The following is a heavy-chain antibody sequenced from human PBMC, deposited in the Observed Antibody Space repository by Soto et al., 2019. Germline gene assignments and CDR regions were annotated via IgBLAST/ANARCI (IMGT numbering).Heavy chain of an antibody. Sequence: QVQLEQSGAEVRKPGSSVQVSCKASGGTFYTYTFSWVRQAPGQGLEWMGSITPIYPTTNYAEKFQGRLTVTADGSTNTAYMELNSLTSDDTAVYYCARIPRYSFPTSDDLDSWGQGTLVTVSS. CDR3: ARIPRYSFPTSDDLDS. CDR1: GGTFYTYT. V-gene: IGHV1-69*15. D-gene: IGHD5-18*01. J-gene: IGHJ4*02. CDR2: ITPIYPTT.